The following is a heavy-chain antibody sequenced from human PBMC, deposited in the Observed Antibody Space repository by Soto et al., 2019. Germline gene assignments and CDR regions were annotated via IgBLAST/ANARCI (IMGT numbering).Heavy chain of an antibody. V-gene: IGHV3-7*01. CDR3: ESGPCFYFDY. J-gene: IGHJ4*02. CDR1: GFSTGNYW. Sequence: PGGSLRLSCAASGFSTGNYWMSWVRQAPGKGLEWVAIMNRDGSERYSVDSVKGRFTISRDNAKNSLYLQMNNLRAEDTAIYYCESGPCFYFDYWGQGTAGTVSS. CDR2: MNRDGSER.